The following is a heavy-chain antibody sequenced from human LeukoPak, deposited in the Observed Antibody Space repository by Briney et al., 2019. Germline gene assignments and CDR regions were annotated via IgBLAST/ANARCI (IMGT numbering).Heavy chain of an antibody. J-gene: IGHJ2*01. V-gene: IGHV1-18*01. CDR1: GYTFTSYG. CDR3: VRDCASDCSIKGHYFFDL. CDR2: ISAYNGNT. D-gene: IGHD2-21*02. Sequence: ASVKVSCKASGYTFTSYGISWVRQAPGQGLEWMGWISAYNGNTNYAQKLQGRVTMTTDTSTSTAYMELGSLRSDDTAVYYCVRDCASDCSIKGHYFFDLWGRGTLVTVSS.